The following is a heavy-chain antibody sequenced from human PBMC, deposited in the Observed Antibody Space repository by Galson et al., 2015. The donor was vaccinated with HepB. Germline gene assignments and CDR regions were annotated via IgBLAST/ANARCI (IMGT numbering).Heavy chain of an antibody. CDR1: GSSFTSYW. V-gene: IGHV5-51*01. CDR3: ARLEWDYYDRGGWFDP. D-gene: IGHD3-22*01. Sequence: QSGAEVKKPGESLKISCTGSGSSFTSYWIGWVRQMPGKGPEWMGIIYPGDSDTKYSPSLQGQVTISADKSISTAYLQWSSLKASDTAMYYCARLEWDYYDRGGWFDPWGQGTLVTVSS. CDR2: IYPGDSDT. J-gene: IGHJ5*02.